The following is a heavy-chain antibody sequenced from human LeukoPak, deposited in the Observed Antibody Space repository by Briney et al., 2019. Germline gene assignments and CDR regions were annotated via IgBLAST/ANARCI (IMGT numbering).Heavy chain of an antibody. CDR2: IYYSGST. CDR1: GGSISSSSYY. V-gene: IGHV4-39*07. D-gene: IGHD3-16*02. CDR3: ARGHIGYDYVWGSYRRHYFDY. Sequence: SETLSLTCTVSGGSISSSSYYWGWIRQPPGKGLEWIGSIYYSGSTYYNPSLKSRVTISVDTSKNQFSLKLSSVTAADTAVYYCARGHIGYDYVWGSYRRHYFDYWGQGTLVTVSS. J-gene: IGHJ4*02.